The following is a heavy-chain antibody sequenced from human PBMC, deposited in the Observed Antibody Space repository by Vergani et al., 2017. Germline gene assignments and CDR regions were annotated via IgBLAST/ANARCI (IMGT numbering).Heavy chain of an antibody. J-gene: IGHJ3*02. CDR1: AYTFTNYY. V-gene: IGHV1-46*03. D-gene: IGHD2-2*02. Sequence: QVQLVQSGAEVKKPGASVKVSCKASAYTFTNYYIHWVRQAPGQGLEWMGIINPSGDSTTYAQKFQGRATMTRDSATSTVYMELSSLRSEDTAVYYCTAPSEYGYTRNAFDIWGHGTLVTVSS. CDR2: INPSGDST. CDR3: TAPSEYGYTRNAFDI.